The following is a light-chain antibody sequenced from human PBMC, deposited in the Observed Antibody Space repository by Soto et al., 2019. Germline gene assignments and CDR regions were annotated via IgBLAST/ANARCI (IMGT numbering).Light chain of an antibody. CDR3: QQYGDSLLT. J-gene: IGKJ4*01. V-gene: IGKV3-20*01. CDR1: QSISSSY. CDR2: HAS. Sequence: ENVLTQSPGTLSLSPGERATLSCRASQSISSSYLAWYQQKPGQTPRLLIYHASNRATGSPDRFSGSGSGTDFTLTISRLEPEDLGVYYCQQYGDSLLTFGGGTKVEIK.